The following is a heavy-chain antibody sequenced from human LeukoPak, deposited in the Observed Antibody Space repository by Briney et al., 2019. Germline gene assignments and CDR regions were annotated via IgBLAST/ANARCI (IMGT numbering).Heavy chain of an antibody. Sequence: ASVKVSCKASGYTFTDYFMHWVRQAPGQGFEWMGWINPNDGDTNYAQKLQGRVTMTTDTSTSTAYMELRSLRSDDTAVYYCGGRVDTAVMFYYYYGMDVWGQGTTVTVSS. V-gene: IGHV1-18*04. D-gene: IGHD5-18*01. CDR1: GYTFTDYF. CDR2: INPNDGDT. J-gene: IGHJ6*02. CDR3: GGRVDTAVMFYYYYGMDV.